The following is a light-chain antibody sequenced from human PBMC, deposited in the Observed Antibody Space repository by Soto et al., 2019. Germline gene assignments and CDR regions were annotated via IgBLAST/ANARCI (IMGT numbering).Light chain of an antibody. Sequence: QSVLTQPASVSGSPGQSITISCTGTSSDVGGYNYVSWYQQYPGKAPKLMIYEVSNRPSGVSNRFSGSKSGNTASLTISGLQAEDEADYYCSSYTSSSGRVLGAETKVTVL. CDR2: EVS. V-gene: IGLV2-14*01. CDR3: SSYTSSSGRV. CDR1: SSDVGGYNY. J-gene: IGLJ2*01.